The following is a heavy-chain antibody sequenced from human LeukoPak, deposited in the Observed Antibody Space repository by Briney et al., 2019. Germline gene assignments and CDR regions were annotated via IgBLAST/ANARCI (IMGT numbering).Heavy chain of an antibody. Sequence: GGSLRLSCAASGFTFSSYGMHWVRQAPGKGLEWVAFIWYDGSNKYYADSVKGRFTISRDNSKNTLYLQMNSLRAEDTAVYYCASRDGYNNFDYWGQGTLVTVSS. CDR3: ASRDGYNNFDY. D-gene: IGHD5-24*01. J-gene: IGHJ4*02. V-gene: IGHV3-30*02. CDR1: GFTFSSYG. CDR2: IWYDGSNK.